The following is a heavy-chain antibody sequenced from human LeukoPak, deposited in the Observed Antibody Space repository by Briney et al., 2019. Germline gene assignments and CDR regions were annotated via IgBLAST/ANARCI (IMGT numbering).Heavy chain of an antibody. D-gene: IGHD6-19*01. CDR1: GFTFSSYS. CDR2: ISSSSSYI. CDR3: AKDRGQWLVTVRDFDY. Sequence: PGGSLRLSCAASGFTFSSYSMNWVRQAPGKGLEWVSSISSSSSYIYYADSVKGRFTISRDNAKNSLYLQMNSLRAEDTAVYYCAKDRGQWLVTVRDFDYWGQGTLVTVSS. V-gene: IGHV3-21*01. J-gene: IGHJ4*02.